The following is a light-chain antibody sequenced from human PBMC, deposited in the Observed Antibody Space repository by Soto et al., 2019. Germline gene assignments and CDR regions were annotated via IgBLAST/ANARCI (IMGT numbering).Light chain of an antibody. CDR1: SGHSSYA. Sequence: QPVLTQSPSASASLGASVKLTCTLSSGHSSYAIAWHQQQPEKGPRYLMKLNSDGSHSKGDGIPDRFAGSSSGAERYLAIASLQAEEGADYDWQTCGSGMRVVGGGTKLTVL. CDR3: QTCGSGMRV. CDR2: LNSDGSH. J-gene: IGLJ3*02. V-gene: IGLV4-69*01.